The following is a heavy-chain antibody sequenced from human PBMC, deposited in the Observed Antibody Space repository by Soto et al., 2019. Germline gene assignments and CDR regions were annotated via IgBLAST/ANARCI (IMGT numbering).Heavy chain of an antibody. D-gene: IGHD6-19*01. CDR1: GFSLTTNGMS. V-gene: IGHV2-70*01. Sequence: SCPTLVNPTQTLTLTCTLPGFSLTTNGMSVTWIRQPPGKALEWLALIDGNDQKYYNSSLKTRLTLSKDTSKNHVVLTMTNMDPVHTGTYFCARLLKGGTSGWIHIDCWGQGTLVTVSP. J-gene: IGHJ4*02. CDR3: ARLLKGGTSGWIHIDC. CDR2: IDGNDQK.